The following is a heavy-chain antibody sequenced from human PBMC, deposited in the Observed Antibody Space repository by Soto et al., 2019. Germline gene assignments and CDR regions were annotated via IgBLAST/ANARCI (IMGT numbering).Heavy chain of an antibody. V-gene: IGHV4-30-2*01. Sequence: QLQLQESGSGLVKPSQTLSLTCAVSGGSISSGGYSWSWIRQPPGKGLEWVGYIYHSGSTYYNPSLKSRVXXXVXXSKNQFSRELSSVTAADTAVYYCARGMTTVTTLDYWGQGTLVTVSS. CDR2: IYHSGST. J-gene: IGHJ4*02. D-gene: IGHD4-4*01. CDR3: ARGMTTVTTLDY. CDR1: GGSISSGGYS.